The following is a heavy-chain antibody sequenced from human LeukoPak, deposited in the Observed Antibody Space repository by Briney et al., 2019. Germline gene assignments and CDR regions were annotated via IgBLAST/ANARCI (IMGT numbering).Heavy chain of an antibody. V-gene: IGHV3-48*01. J-gene: IGHJ4*02. Sequence: GGSLRLSCAASGFTFSSYSMNWVRQAPGKGLEWVSYISSSSSAIYYADSVKGRFTISRDNAKNSLYLQMNSLRAEDTAVYYCARGLGFLDYWGQGTLVTVSS. D-gene: IGHD6-19*01. CDR3: ARGLGFLDY. CDR2: ISSSSSAI. CDR1: GFTFSSYS.